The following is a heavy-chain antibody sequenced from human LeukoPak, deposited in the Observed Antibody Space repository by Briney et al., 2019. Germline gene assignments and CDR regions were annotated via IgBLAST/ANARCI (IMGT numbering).Heavy chain of an antibody. Sequence: GGSLRLSCTASGFTFSSYSMNWVRQAPGKGLEWVSAISGSGGSTYYADSVKGRFTISRDNSKNTLYLQMNSLRAEDTAVYYCAKEIAVAGTSALDYWGQGTLVTVSS. D-gene: IGHD6-19*01. CDR2: ISGSGGST. V-gene: IGHV3-23*01. CDR3: AKEIAVAGTSALDY. J-gene: IGHJ4*02. CDR1: GFTFSSYS.